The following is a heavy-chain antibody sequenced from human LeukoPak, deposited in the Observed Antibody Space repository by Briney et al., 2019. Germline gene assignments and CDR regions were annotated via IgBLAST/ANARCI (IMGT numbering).Heavy chain of an antibody. CDR1: GFTFSSYE. CDR2: ISSSGSTI. CDR3: ARVAAMTGTVIDY. V-gene: IGHV3-48*03. D-gene: IGHD6-19*01. Sequence: GGSLRLSCAASGFTFSSYEMSWVRQAPGKGLEWVSYISSSGSTIYYADSVKGRFTISRDNAKNSLYLQMNSLRAEDTAVYYCARVAAMTGTVIDYWGQGTLVTVSS. J-gene: IGHJ4*02.